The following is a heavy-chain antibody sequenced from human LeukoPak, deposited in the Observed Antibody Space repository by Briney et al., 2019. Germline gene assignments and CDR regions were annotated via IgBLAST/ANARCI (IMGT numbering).Heavy chain of an antibody. Sequence: SVKVSCKASGGTFSSYAISWVRQAPGQGLEWMGGIIPIFGTTNYAQKFQGRVTITADKSTSTAYMELSSLRSEDTAVYYCARARAVAGTAGAFDIWGQGTMVTVSS. CDR1: GGTFSSYA. CDR2: IIPIFGTT. V-gene: IGHV1-69*06. J-gene: IGHJ3*02. CDR3: ARARAVAGTAGAFDI. D-gene: IGHD6-19*01.